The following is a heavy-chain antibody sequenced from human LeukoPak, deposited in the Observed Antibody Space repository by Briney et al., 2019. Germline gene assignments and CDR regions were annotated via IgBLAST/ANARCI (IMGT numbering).Heavy chain of an antibody. J-gene: IGHJ4*02. V-gene: IGHV1-69*05. CDR2: IIPIFGTA. CDR1: GGTFSSYA. Sequence: GASVKVSCKASGGTFSSYAISWVRQAPGQGLEWMGRIIPIFGTANYAQKFQGRVTITTDESTSTAHMELSSLRSEDTAVYYCARDASPGTPPVYFDYWGQGTLVTVSS. CDR3: ARDASPGTPPVYFDY. D-gene: IGHD3-16*01.